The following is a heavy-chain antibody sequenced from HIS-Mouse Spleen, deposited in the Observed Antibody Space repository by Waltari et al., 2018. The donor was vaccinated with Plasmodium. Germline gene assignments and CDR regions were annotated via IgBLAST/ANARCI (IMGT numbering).Heavy chain of an antibody. D-gene: IGHD6-19*01. J-gene: IGHJ3*02. V-gene: IGHV1-18*01. CDR2: IRAYNGNT. CDR3: ARGSAGDAFDI. Sequence: QVQLVQSGAEVKKPGASVKVSCKASGYTFIRYGISWVRQAPGQGLEWMGWIRAYNGNTKYAQKHQGRVRMTTNTSTSTAYMELRSLRSDDTAVYYCARGSAGDAFDIWGQGTMVTVSS. CDR1: GYTFIRYG.